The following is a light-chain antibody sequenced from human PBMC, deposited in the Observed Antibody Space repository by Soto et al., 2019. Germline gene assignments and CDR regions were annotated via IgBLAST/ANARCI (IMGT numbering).Light chain of an antibody. CDR2: DAS. Sequence: EIVMTQSPATLSLSTGERATLSCRASQTIDNTLAWYQRKPGQAPRLLIYDASTRATGVPARFSGSGSGTDFIPTISSLQSEDFAVYYCQQYNDWPWTFGQGTKVDIK. V-gene: IGKV3-15*01. J-gene: IGKJ1*01. CDR3: QQYNDWPWT. CDR1: QTIDNT.